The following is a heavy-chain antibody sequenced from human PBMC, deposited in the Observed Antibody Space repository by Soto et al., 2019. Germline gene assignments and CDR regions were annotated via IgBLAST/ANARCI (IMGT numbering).Heavy chain of an antibody. CDR1: GYTFTSYG. CDR2: ISAYNGNT. Sequence: ASVKVSCKASGYTFTSYGISWVRQAPGQGLEWMGWISAYNGNTNYAQKLQGRVTMTTDTSTSTAYMELRSLRSDDTAVYYCARESVWLGQRGYYFDYWGQGTLVTVSS. J-gene: IGHJ4*02. V-gene: IGHV1-18*01. CDR3: ARESVWLGQRGYYFDY. D-gene: IGHD5-12*01.